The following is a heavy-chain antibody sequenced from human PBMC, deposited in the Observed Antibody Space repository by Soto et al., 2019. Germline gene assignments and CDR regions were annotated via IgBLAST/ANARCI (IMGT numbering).Heavy chain of an antibody. Sequence: NPGGSLGLSCAASGFTFSSYSMNWVRQAPGKGLEWVSSISSSSSYIYYADSVKGRFTISRDNAKNSLYLQMNSLRAEDTAVYYCASGLYCSSTSCYLDRWGQGTLVTVSS. CDR3: ASGLYCSSTSCYLDR. V-gene: IGHV3-21*01. J-gene: IGHJ5*02. CDR1: GFTFSSYS. D-gene: IGHD2-2*01. CDR2: ISSSSSYI.